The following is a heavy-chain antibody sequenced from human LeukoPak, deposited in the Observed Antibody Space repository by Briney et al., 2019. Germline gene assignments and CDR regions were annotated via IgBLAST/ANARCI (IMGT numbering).Heavy chain of an antibody. CDR3: ARGPWIQLWSVPFDY. J-gene: IGHJ4*02. V-gene: IGHV4-34*01. Sequence: SETLSLTCAVYGGSFSGYYWSWIRKPQGTGLEWMGEINHSGSTNYNPSLKSRVTISVDTSKNQFSLKLSSVTAADAAVYYCARGPWIQLWSVPFDYWGQGTLVTVSS. D-gene: IGHD5-18*01. CDR2: INHSGST. CDR1: GGSFSGYY.